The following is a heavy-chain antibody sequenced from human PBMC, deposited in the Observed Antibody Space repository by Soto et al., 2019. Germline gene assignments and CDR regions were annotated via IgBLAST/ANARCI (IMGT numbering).Heavy chain of an antibody. CDR3: ARMGLDDTLTGYYFDH. D-gene: IGHD3-9*01. V-gene: IGHV4-39*01. CDR1: GGSTSSTSYY. J-gene: IGHJ4*02. Sequence: SETLSLTCTVSGGSTSSTSYYWGWVRQPPGKGLEWIGGIFYSGSTYYNPSLKSRVTISVDTSKSQFSLKLSSVTAADTAVYYCARMGLDDTLTGYYFDHWGQGSLVTVSS. CDR2: IFYSGST.